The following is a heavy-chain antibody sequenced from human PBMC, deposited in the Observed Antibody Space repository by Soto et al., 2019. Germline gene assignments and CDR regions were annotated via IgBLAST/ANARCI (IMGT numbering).Heavy chain of an antibody. V-gene: IGHV3-21*01. D-gene: IGHD2-2*01. J-gene: IGHJ5*02. Sequence: PXGFLRLSCAASGFTFSSYSMNWVRQAPGKGLEWVSSISSSSSYIYYADSVKGRFTISRDNAKNSLYLQMNSLRAEDTAVYYCAREGIVVVPAWGQGTLVTVSS. CDR3: AREGIVVVPA. CDR1: GFTFSSYS. CDR2: ISSSSSYI.